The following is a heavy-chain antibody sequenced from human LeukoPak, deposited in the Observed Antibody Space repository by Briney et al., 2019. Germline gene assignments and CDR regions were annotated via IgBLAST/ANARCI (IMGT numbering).Heavy chain of an antibody. J-gene: IGHJ3*02. D-gene: IGHD3-3*01. CDR1: VFTFSSYS. V-gene: IGHV3-21*01. CDR2: ISSSSSYI. Sequence: GGSLRLSCAASVFTFSSYSMNWVRQAPGKGLEWVSSISSSSSYIYYADSVRGRFTISRDNAKNSLYLQMNSLRAEDTAVYYCARKYYDFWSGYHHDAFDIWGQGTMVTVSS. CDR3: ARKYYDFWSGYHHDAFDI.